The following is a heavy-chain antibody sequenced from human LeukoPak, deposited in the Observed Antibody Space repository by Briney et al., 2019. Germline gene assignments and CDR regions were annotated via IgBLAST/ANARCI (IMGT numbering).Heavy chain of an antibody. J-gene: IGHJ6*03. V-gene: IGHV4-4*07. CDR3: AREGDSKGDYDFWSGYSGSYYYYYMDV. CDR1: GGSISSDY. CDR2: IYTSGST. D-gene: IGHD3-3*01. Sequence: SETLSLTCTVSGGSISSDYWSWIRQPAEKGLEWIGRIYTSGSTNYNPSLKSRVTISVDKSKNQFSLKLSSVTAADTAVYYCAREGDSKGDYDFWSGYSGSYYYYYMDVWGKGTTVTVSS.